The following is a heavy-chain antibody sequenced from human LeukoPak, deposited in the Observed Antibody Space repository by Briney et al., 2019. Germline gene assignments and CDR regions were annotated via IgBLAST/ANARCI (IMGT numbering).Heavy chain of an antibody. J-gene: IGHJ2*01. CDR1: GGSISSYY. V-gene: IGHV4-59*01. D-gene: IGHD6-13*01. CDR3: ARDSSSWYGPGYFDL. Sequence: SETLSLTCTVSGGSISSYYWSWIRQPPGKGLEWIGYIYYSGSTNYSPSLKSRVTISVDTSKNRFSLELSSVTAADTAVYYCARDSSSWYGPGYFDLWGRGTLVTVSS. CDR2: IYYSGST.